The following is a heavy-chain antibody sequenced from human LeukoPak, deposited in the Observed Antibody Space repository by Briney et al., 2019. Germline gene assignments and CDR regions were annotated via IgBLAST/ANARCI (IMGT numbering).Heavy chain of an antibody. CDR3: AKDRGLLLYYFDY. V-gene: IGHV3-23*01. CDR1: GFTSSSYA. J-gene: IGHJ4*02. D-gene: IGHD2-15*01. CDR2: ISGSGGST. Sequence: GGSLRLSCAASGFTSSSYAMSWVRQAPGKGLEWVSAISGSGGSTYYADSVKGRFTISRDNSKNTLYLQMNSLRAEDTAVYYCAKDRGLLLYYFDYWGQGTLVTVSS.